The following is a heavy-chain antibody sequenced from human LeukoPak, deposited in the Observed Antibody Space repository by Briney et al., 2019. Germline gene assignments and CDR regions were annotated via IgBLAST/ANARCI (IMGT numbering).Heavy chain of an antibody. CDR3: ARRRDGYNQLDY. V-gene: IGHV4-39*01. J-gene: IGHJ4*02. CDR1: GGSIITNDW. CDR2: IDHAGTT. D-gene: IGHD5-24*01. Sequence: SETLSLTRVVSGGSIITNDWWGWIRQPPGKGLEWIGTIDHAGTTFYNVSLKSRVTISVDTPNNQFSLRLNSVGAADTAVYYCARRRDGYNQLDYWGQGTLVTVSS.